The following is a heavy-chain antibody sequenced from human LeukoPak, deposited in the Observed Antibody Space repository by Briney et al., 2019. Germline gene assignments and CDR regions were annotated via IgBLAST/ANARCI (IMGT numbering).Heavy chain of an antibody. CDR2: IFYSGST. CDR3: ASDGYGSGSYWFY. V-gene: IGHV4-39*07. J-gene: IGHJ4*02. Sequence: SETLSLTCTVSSGSISTSNYYWGWVRQPPGKALEWIGNIFYSGSTYYSPSLKSRVTISLDTAKNQFSLKLSSVTAADTAVYYCASDGYGSGSYWFYWGQGTLVTVSS. CDR1: SGSISTSNYY. D-gene: IGHD3-10*01.